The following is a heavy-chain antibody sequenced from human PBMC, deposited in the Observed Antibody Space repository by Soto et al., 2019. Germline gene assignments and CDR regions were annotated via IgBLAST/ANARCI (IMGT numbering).Heavy chain of an antibody. CDR3: ARHRRFGERSLFGFDP. D-gene: IGHD3-10*01. CDR1: GGSISSSSYY. Sequence: QLQLQESGPGLVKPSETLSLTCTVSGGSISSSSYYWGWIRQPPGKGLEWIGSIYYSGSTYYNPSLKSRVTISVDTSKNQFSLKLSSVTAADTAVYYCARHRRFGERSLFGFDPWGQGTLVTVSS. V-gene: IGHV4-39*01. J-gene: IGHJ5*02. CDR2: IYYSGST.